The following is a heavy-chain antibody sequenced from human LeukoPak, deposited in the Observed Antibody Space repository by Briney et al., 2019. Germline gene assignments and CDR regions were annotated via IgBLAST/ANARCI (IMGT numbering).Heavy chain of an antibody. CDR2: IRKDRSNK. D-gene: IGHD3-3*01. CDR3: AKVVWSDNNWFDS. J-gene: IGHJ5*01. V-gene: IGHV3-30*02. Sequence: PGGSLRLSCAAPGFTFSSYGMYWVRQAPGKGLEGVSLIRKDRSNKYYADSVKGRFTISRDNSKNTLYLQMNSRRAEDTAVYYCAKVVWSDNNWFDSWGQGSLVTVSS. CDR1: GFTFSSYG.